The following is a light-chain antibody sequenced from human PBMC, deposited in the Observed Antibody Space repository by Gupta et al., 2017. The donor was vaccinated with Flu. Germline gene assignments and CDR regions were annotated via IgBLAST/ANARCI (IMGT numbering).Light chain of an antibody. CDR2: NNS. CDR1: SSIIGSNN. Sequence: VTISCSGTSSIIGSNNVHWYQQVPGTASNLLIYNNSHRRSWVPARFSGSKSGTSASMAISGLQSEDEADYYCAAWYDGLNGYFVFGTGTTVTVL. V-gene: IGLV1-44*01. J-gene: IGLJ1*01. CDR3: AAWYDGLNGYFV.